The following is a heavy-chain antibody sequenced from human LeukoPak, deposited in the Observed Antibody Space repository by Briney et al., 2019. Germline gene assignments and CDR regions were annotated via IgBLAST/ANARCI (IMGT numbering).Heavy chain of an antibody. CDR2: IYHSGST. J-gene: IGHJ4*02. V-gene: IGHV4-38-2*02. Sequence: PSETLSLTCTVSGYSISSGYYWGWIRQPPGKGLEWIGSIYHSGSTYYNPSLKSRVTISVDTSKNQFSLKLSSVTAADTAVYYCARANEVGAMTPFDYWGQGTLVTVSS. CDR1: GYSISSGYY. D-gene: IGHD1-26*01. CDR3: ARANEVGAMTPFDY.